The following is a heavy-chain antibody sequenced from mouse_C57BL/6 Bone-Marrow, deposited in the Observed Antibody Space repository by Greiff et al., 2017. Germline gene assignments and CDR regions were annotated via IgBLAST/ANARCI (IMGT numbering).Heavy chain of an antibody. CDR3: ARIPPYYYGSSYWYCDV. V-gene: IGHV14-2*01. D-gene: IGHD1-1*01. CDR1: GFNIKDYY. J-gene: IGHJ1*03. CDR2: IDPEAGET. Sequence: VHVKQSGAELVKPGASVKLSCTASGFNIKDYYMHWVKQRTEQGLEWIGRIDPEAGETKYAPKFQGKATITADTSSHTANLQLSSLTAEDTAVYYCARIPPYYYGSSYWYCDVWGTGTPVTVSS.